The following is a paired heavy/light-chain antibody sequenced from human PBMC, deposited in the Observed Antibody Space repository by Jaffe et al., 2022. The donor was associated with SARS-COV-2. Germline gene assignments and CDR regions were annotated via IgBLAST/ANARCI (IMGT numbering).Heavy chain of an antibody. J-gene: IGHJ5*02. CDR2: IYYSGAT. V-gene: IGHV4-31*03. CDR3: ARDRGHLEGFDP. CDR1: GGSINSGGYY. Sequence: QVQLQESGPGLVKPSQTLSLTCTVSGGSINSGGYYWSWIRQHPEKGLEWIGYIYYSGATYYNSSLKSRVTISLDTSKNEFSLRLSSVTAADTAVYYCARDRGHLEGFDPWGQGTLVTVSS.
Light chain of an antibody. CDR2: WAS. J-gene: IGKJ2*01. V-gene: IGKV4-1*01. CDR3: QQYYSDPYT. CDR1: RSVLYSSNNKNY. Sequence: DIMMTQSPDSLAVSLGERATINCKSSRSVLYSSNNKNYLAWYQQRPGQPPKLLIYWASTRESGVPDRFSGSGSGTDFSLTINSLQAEDVAVYYCQQYYSDPYTFGQGTKLEIK.